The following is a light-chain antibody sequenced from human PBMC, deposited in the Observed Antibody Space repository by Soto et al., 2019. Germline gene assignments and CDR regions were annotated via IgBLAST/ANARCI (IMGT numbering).Light chain of an antibody. V-gene: IGKV1-5*01. CDR3: QQYNSSPT. J-gene: IGKJ1*01. CDR2: DAS. Sequence: DIQMTQCPSTLSASVGDRVTITCRASQTISNWLAWYQQKPGKAPKVLIYDASSLGSGVPSRFSGSGSGTEFILTISSLQPDDFATYYCQQYNSSPTFGQGTKVEIK. CDR1: QTISNW.